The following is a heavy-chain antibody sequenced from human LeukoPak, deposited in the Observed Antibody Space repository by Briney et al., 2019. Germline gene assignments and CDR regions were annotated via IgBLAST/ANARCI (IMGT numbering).Heavy chain of an antibody. CDR1: GFTFSSYL. V-gene: IGHV3-23*01. D-gene: IGHD3-10*01. J-gene: IGHJ6*02. CDR3: AKAPAPYYYYNRMDV. Sequence: GGSLRLFCAASGFTFSSYLVNGVPEAPGRGVEGVSSISDSCVTKYYANSVKGRFTISRDNSDNTVYLQMNSLRADDTAIYYCAKAPAPYYYYNRMDVWGQGTAVTVSS. CDR2: ISDSCVTK.